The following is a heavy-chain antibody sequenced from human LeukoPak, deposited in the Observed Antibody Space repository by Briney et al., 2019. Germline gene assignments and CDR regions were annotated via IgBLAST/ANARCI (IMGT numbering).Heavy chain of an antibody. CDR2: IYYSGST. Sequence: SETLSLTCTVSGGSISSSSYYWGWIRQPPGKGLEWIGSIYYSGSTNYNPSLKSRVTISVDTSKNQFSLKLSSVTAADTAVYYCARGNTVTTPYYYYYYMDVWGKGTTVTVSS. J-gene: IGHJ6*03. V-gene: IGHV4-39*07. CDR3: ARGNTVTTPYYYYYYMDV. CDR1: GGSISSSSYY. D-gene: IGHD4-11*01.